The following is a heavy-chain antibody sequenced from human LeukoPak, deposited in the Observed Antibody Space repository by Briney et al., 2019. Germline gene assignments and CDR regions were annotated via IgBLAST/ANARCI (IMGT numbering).Heavy chain of an antibody. CDR1: GYTFISYG. J-gene: IGHJ6*03. V-gene: IGHV1-18*01. Sequence: ASVKVSCKASGYTFISYGISWVRQAPGQGLEWMGWISAYNGNTNYAQKLQGRVTMTTDTSTSTAYMELRSLRSDDTAVYYCARDPSGYYYYYYYMDVWGKGTTVTVSS. CDR2: ISAYNGNT. CDR3: ARDPSGYYYYYYYMDV. D-gene: IGHD5-12*01.